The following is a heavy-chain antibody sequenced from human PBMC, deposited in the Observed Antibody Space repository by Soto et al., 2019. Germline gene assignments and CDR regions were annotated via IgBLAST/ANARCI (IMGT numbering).Heavy chain of an antibody. CDR3: AKEFPGVLLTIDN. J-gene: IGHJ4*02. V-gene: IGHV3-23*01. CDR1: GFTFSTYA. CDR2: VSGSGDST. D-gene: IGHD4-17*01. Sequence: GGSLRLSCAASGFTFSTYAMSWVRQAPGKGLEWVSAVSGSGDSTYYADSVKGRFTISRDNSKNTVSLQMNSLRVEDTAIYYCAKEFPGVLLTIDNWGQGTLVTVSS.